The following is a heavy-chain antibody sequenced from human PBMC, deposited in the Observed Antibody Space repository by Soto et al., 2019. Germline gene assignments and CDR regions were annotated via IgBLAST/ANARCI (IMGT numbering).Heavy chain of an antibody. CDR1: GFTFSSYA. D-gene: IGHD2-2*01. J-gene: IGHJ4*01. CDR2: IGTDGNT. V-gene: IGHV3-23*01. Sequence: PGGSLRLSCAASGFTFSSYAMNWVRQAPGKGLAWVSAIGTDGNTYYANSVKGRFTISRDNSRTTLYLQMNSLRVEDTALYYCVRKYPGTRPFDYWGQGTLVT. CDR3: VRKYPGTRPFDY.